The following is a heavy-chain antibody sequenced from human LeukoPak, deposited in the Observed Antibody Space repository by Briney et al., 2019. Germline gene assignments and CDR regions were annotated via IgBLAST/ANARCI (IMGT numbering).Heavy chain of an antibody. D-gene: IGHD2-2*01. CDR2: IYSSGST. V-gene: IGHV4-59*08. CDR3: AKRAVTTAAYLWFDP. CDR1: GGPISSYY. Sequence: SETLSLTCTVSGGPISSYYWSWIRQPPGKGLEWLGYIYSSGSTTYNPSLESRLTISIDTSKNHFSLKLSSVTAADTAVYYCAKRAVTTAAYLWFDPWGQGTLVTVSS. J-gene: IGHJ5*02.